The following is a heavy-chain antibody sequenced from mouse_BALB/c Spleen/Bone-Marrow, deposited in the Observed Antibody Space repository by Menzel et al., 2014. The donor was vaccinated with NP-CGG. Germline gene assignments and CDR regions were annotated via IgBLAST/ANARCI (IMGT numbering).Heavy chain of an antibody. CDR2: INPDSSTI. Sequence: DVQLVESGGGLVQPGGSLKLSCAASGFDFSRYWMSWVRQAPGKGLEWIGEINPDSSTINYTPSLKDKFIISRDNAKNTLYLQMSKVRSEDTALYYCARPRIYYYGSSYLWYFDVWGAGTTVTVSS. CDR3: ARPRIYYYGSSYLWYFDV. CDR1: GFDFSRYW. D-gene: IGHD1-1*01. V-gene: IGHV4-1*02. J-gene: IGHJ1*01.